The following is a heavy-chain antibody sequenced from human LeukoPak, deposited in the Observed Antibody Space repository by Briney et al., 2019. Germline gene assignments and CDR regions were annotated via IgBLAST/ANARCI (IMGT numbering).Heavy chain of an antibody. V-gene: IGHV3-23*01. J-gene: IGHJ4*02. CDR3: AKGRDSSGYYYEGFDY. CDR1: GFTFSSYA. D-gene: IGHD3-22*01. CDR2: ISGSGGST. Sequence: GGSLRLSSAASGFTFSSYAMSWVRQAPGKGLEWVSAISGSGGSTYYADSVKGRFTISRDNSKNTLYLQMNSLRAEDTAVYYCAKGRDSSGYYYEGFDYWGQGTLVTVSS.